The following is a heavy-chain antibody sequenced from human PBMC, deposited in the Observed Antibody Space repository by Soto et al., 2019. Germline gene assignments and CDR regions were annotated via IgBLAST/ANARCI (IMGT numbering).Heavy chain of an antibody. D-gene: IGHD5-12*01. CDR2: INPSGGST. CDR3: VRGTDGYLFDY. CDR1: GYTFTNYY. J-gene: IGHJ4*02. Sequence: GASVKVSCKASGYTFTNYYMHWVLQAPGQGLEWMGIINPSGGSTDYAQIFQGRVTMTRDTSTSTVYMELSSLRSEDTAVYYCVRGTDGYLFDYWGQGTLVTVSS. V-gene: IGHV1-46*01.